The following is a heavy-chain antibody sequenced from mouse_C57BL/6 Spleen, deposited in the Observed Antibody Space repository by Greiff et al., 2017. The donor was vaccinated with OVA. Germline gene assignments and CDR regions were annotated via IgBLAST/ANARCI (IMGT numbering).Heavy chain of an antibody. CDR1: GYTFTDYY. J-gene: IGHJ4*01. D-gene: IGHD1-1*01. Sequence: EVQLQQSGPELVKPGASVKISCKASGYTFTDYYMNWVKQSHGKSLEWIGDINPNKGVTNYHQKFKGKATVTVDKSSSTAYMELRSLTSDDSSGYYCARGGWFGYVSSYYAMDYWGQGTSVTVSS. CDR2: INPNKGVT. CDR3: ARGGWFGYVSSYYAMDY. V-gene: IGHV1-26*01.